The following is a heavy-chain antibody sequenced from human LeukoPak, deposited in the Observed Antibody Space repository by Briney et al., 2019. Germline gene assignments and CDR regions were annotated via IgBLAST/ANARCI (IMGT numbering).Heavy chain of an antibody. Sequence: KPSETLSLTCAVSGYSISSGYYWGWIRQPPGKGLECLRSIYHSASTYYNPSLKSRVTISVDTSKNQFSLKLSSVTAADTAVYYCARAASSGGDYFDYWGQGTLVTVSS. J-gene: IGHJ4*02. V-gene: IGHV4-38-2*01. CDR2: IYHSAST. CDR3: ARAASSGGDYFDY. D-gene: IGHD1-1*01. CDR1: GYSISSGYY.